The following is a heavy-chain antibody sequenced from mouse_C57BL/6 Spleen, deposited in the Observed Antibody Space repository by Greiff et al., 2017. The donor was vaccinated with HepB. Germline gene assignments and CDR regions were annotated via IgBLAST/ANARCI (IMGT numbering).Heavy chain of an antibody. CDR2: INPSNGGT. CDR3: ARRLDGYYDWYFDV. Sequence: VQLQQPGTELVQPVASVKLSCKASGYTFTSYWMHWVKQRPGQGLEWIGNINPSNGGTNYNEKFKSKATLTVDKSSSTAYMQLSSRTSEDSAVYYCARRLDGYYDWYFDVWGTGTTVTVSS. J-gene: IGHJ1*03. V-gene: IGHV1-53*01. D-gene: IGHD2-3*01. CDR1: GYTFTSYW.